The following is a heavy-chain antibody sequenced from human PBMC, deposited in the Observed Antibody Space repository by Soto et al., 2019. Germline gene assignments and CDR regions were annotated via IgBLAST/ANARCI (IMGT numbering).Heavy chain of an antibody. CDR3: ARAMVRGAEYKWFDP. V-gene: IGHV4-30-2*01. J-gene: IGHJ5*02. CDR1: GGSISSGGYS. Sequence: PSETLSLTCAVSGGSISSGGYSWSWIRQPPGKGLEWIGHIYHSGSTYYNPSLKSRVTISVDRSKNQFSLKLSSVTAADTAVYYCARAMVRGAEYKWFDPWGQGTLVTVSS. D-gene: IGHD3-10*01. CDR2: IYHSGST.